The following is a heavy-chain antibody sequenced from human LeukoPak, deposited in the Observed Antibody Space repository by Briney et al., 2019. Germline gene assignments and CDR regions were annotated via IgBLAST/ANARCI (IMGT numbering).Heavy chain of an antibody. J-gene: IGHJ5*02. CDR3: ARLRLGELSLGFDP. D-gene: IGHD3-16*02. V-gene: IGHV1-18*01. CDR1: GYTFTSYG. CDR2: VNPSSGST. Sequence: ASVKVSCKASGYTFTSYGISWVRQAPGQGLEWMGMVNPSSGSTSYAQKFQDRVTMTTDTSTTTAYMELRSLRSGDTAVYYCARLRLGELSLGFDPWGQGTLVTVSS.